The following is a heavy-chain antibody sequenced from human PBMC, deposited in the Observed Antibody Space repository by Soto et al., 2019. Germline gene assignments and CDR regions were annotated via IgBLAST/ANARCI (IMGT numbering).Heavy chain of an antibody. D-gene: IGHD3-3*01. CDR1: GFTLRNYW. Sequence: PGGSLRLSCAASGFTLRNYWVNWVRQAPGKGLEWVANIKQDGSEKYYVDSVKGRFTISRDNAKNSLYLQMNSLRAEDTAVYFCARGSTYDVWSGYIYYAMDVWGQGTTVTVSS. V-gene: IGHV3-7*03. J-gene: IGHJ6*02. CDR3: ARGSTYDVWSGYIYYAMDV. CDR2: IKQDGSEK.